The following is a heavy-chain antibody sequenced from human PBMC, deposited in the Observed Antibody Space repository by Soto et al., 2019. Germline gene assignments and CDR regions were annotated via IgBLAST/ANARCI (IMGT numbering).Heavy chain of an antibody. V-gene: IGHV6-1*01. D-gene: IGHD6-13*01. J-gene: IGHJ5*02. CDR2: TYYRSKWYN. CDR3: ARSIAAAATYNWFDH. Sequence: SQTLSLTCAISGDSVSSNSAAWNLIRQSPSRGLEWLGRTYYRSKWYNDYAVSVKSRITINPDTSRNQFSLQVNSVTPDDTAVYYCARSIAAAATYNWFDHWGQGTLVTVSS. CDR1: GDSVSSNSAA.